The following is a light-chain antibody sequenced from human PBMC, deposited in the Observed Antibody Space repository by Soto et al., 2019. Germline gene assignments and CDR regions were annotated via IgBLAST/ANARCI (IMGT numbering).Light chain of an antibody. J-gene: IGKJ4*01. CDR2: DAS. CDR3: QQTFSPDVT. CDR1: QAILTY. Sequence: NQSLSSLSAAKGDRVTINCRASQAILTYLNWLQQKAGKAPEVLIYDASGLRSGVPSRFTGSGSATDFTLTITSLQREDAGTYFCQQTFSPDVTFGGGSIVDVK. V-gene: IGKV1-39*01.